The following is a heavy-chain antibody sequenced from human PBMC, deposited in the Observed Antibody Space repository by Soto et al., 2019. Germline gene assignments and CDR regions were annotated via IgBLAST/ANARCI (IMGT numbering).Heavy chain of an antibody. J-gene: IGHJ4*02. Sequence: EVQLVESGGGLVQPGRSLRLSCAASGFTFDDYAMHWVRQAPGKGLEWVSGISWNSGSIGYADSVKGRFTISRDNAKNSLYLQMNSLRAEDTALYYCAKDIGSSWYYFDYWGQRTLVTVSS. D-gene: IGHD6-13*01. CDR1: GFTFDDYA. CDR2: ISWNSGSI. CDR3: AKDIGSSWYYFDY. V-gene: IGHV3-9*01.